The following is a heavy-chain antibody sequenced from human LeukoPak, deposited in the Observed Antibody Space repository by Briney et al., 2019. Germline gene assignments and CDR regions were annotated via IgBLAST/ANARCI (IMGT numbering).Heavy chain of an antibody. V-gene: IGHV3-30-3*01. J-gene: IGHJ4*02. CDR3: ATAASSSPHDY. CDR1: GFTFSSYA. CDR2: ISYDGSNK. Sequence: GGSLRLSCAASGFTFSSYAMHWVRQAPGKGLEWVAVISYDGSNKYYADSVKGRFTISRDNSKNTLYLQMNSLRAEDTAVYYCATAASSSPHDYWGQGTLVTVSS. D-gene: IGHD6-6*01.